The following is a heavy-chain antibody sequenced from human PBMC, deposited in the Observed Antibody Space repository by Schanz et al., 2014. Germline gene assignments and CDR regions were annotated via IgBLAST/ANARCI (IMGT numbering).Heavy chain of an antibody. V-gene: IGHV3-23*01. J-gene: IGHJ6*02. CDR2: ISGSGGDT. Sequence: EVQLLESGGGLVQPGGSLRLSCAASGFTFSSYAMSWVRQAPGKGLEWVSAISGSGGDTYYADSVKGRFTISRDNSKNTLYLQMNSLRAEDTGVYYCAGAAYCRGAGCALYYALDVWGQGTTVTVSS. CDR1: GFTFSSYA. D-gene: IGHD2-15*01. CDR3: AGAAYCRGAGCALYYALDV.